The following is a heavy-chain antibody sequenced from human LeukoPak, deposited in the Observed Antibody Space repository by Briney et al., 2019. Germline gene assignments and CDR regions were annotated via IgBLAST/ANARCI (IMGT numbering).Heavy chain of an antibody. J-gene: IGHJ4*02. CDR2: ISGGSNYI. CDR1: GFIVSSYS. V-gene: IGHV3-21*01. D-gene: IGHD3-10*01. CDR3: ARDRGVLLWPGVTDY. Sequence: PGRSLRLSCAASGFIVSSYSMNWVRQAPGKGLEWVSSISGGSNYIYYADSLKGRFTISRDNAKNSVYLQMNSLRAEDTAVYYCARDRGVLLWPGVTDYWGQGTLVTVSS.